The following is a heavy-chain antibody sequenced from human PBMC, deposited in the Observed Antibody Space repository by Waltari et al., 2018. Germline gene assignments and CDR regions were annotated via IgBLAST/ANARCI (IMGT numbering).Heavy chain of an antibody. J-gene: IGHJ4*02. D-gene: IGHD2-8*02. V-gene: IGHV5-51*01. CDR3: ARHMGYCTGGVCSGPFDY. CDR2: SYPGDSDT. Sequence: EVQLVQSGAEVKKPGESLKISCKGSGYSFTSYWIGWVRQMPGNGLEWMGISYPGDSDTRYSPSFQGQVTISADKSISTAYLQWSSLKASDTAMYYCARHMGYCTGGVCSGPFDYWGQGTLVTVSS. CDR1: GYSFTSYW.